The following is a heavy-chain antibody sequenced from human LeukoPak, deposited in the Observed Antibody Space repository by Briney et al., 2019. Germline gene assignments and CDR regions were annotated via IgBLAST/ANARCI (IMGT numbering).Heavy chain of an antibody. CDR3: AKPPMVVIRTTYYYYYMDV. V-gene: IGHV3-23*01. J-gene: IGHJ6*03. D-gene: IGHD4-23*01. CDR2: ISGSGGST. Sequence: GGSLRLSCAASGFTFSSYAMSWVRQAPGKGLQWVSAISGSGGSTDYADSVKGRFTISRDNSKNTLYLQMNSLRAEDTAVYYCAKPPMVVIRTTYYYYYMDVWGKGTTVTVSS. CDR1: GFTFSSYA.